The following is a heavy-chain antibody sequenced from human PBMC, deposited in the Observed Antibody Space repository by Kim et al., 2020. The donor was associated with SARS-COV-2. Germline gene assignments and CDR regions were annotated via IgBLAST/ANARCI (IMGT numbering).Heavy chain of an antibody. J-gene: IGHJ6*02. CDR2: IYYSGST. D-gene: IGHD3-10*01. CDR3: ARDPVLLWFGESYGMDV. V-gene: IGHV4-59*13. CDR1: GGSISSYY. Sequence: SETLSLTCTVSGGSISSYYWSWIRQPPGKGLEWIGYIYYSGSTNYNPSLKSRVTIAVDTSKNQFSLKLSSVTAADTAVYYCARDPVLLWFGESYGMDVWGQGTTVTVSS.